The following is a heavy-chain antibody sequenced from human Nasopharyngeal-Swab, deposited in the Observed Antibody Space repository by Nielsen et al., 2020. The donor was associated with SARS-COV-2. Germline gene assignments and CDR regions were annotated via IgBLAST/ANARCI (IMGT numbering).Heavy chain of an antibody. CDR1: GGPISSNY. CDR3: ARDSSRRSRGSYYYYGMDV. V-gene: IGHV4-4*07. D-gene: IGHD3-3*01. J-gene: IGHJ6*02. CDR2: IYTSGST. Sequence: SDTLSPTCTVSGGPISSNYWSWIRQLAGKGLDWIGRIYTSGSTNNNPSLKSRVTMSVDTSKNQFSLKLSSVTAADTAVYYCARDSSRRSRGSYYYYGMDVWGQGTTVTVSS.